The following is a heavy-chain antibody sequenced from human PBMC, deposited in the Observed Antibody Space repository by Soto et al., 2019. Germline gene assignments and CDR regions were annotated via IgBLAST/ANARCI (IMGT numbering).Heavy chain of an antibody. CDR3: ASGSGSESIN. Sequence: GGSLRLSCAASGFTFSAYSMHWVRQAPGKGLEWVALISYDGTNEYYADSVKGRFTISRDKSKNTLYLQMNSLRTEDTAVYYCASGSGSESINWGQGTLVTVSS. CDR2: ISYDGTNE. CDR1: GFTFSAYS. V-gene: IGHV3-30-3*01. D-gene: IGHD3-10*01. J-gene: IGHJ4*02.